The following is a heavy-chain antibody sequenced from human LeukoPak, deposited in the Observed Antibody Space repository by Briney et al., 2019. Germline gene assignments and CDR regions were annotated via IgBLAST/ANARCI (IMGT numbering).Heavy chain of an antibody. D-gene: IGHD7-27*01. V-gene: IGHV4-34*01. J-gene: IGHJ4*02. CDR2: INHSGST. CDR1: GGSFSGYY. Sequence: PSETLSLTCAVYGGSFSGYYWSWIRQPPGKGLEWIGEINHSGSTNYNPSLKSRVTISVDTSKNQFSLKLSSVTAADTAVYYCATLSGWGLQHYWGQGTLVTASS. CDR3: ATLSGWGLQHY.